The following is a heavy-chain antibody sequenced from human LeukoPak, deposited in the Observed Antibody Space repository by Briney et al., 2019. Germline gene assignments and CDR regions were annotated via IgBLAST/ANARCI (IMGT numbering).Heavy chain of an antibody. CDR1: GYTFTGYY. Sequence: ASVKVSCKASGYTFTGYYMHWVRQAPGQGLEWMGRINPNSGGTNYAQKFQGRATMTRDTSISTAYMELSRLRSDDTAVYYCARVIVATRGAFDIWGQGTMVTVSS. V-gene: IGHV1-2*06. CDR3: ARVIVATRGAFDI. CDR2: INPNSGGT. D-gene: IGHD5-12*01. J-gene: IGHJ3*02.